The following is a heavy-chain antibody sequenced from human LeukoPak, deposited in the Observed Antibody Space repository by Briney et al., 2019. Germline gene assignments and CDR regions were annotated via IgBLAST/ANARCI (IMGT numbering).Heavy chain of an antibody. V-gene: IGHV1-18*01. CDR2: ISAYNGNT. Sequence: ASVKVSCKASGYTFTSYGISWVRQAPGQGLEWMGWISAYNGNTNYAQKPQGRVTMTTDTSTSTAYMELRSLRSDDTAVYYCASRSRGSYTFDYWGQGTLVTVSS. CDR3: ASRSRGSYTFDY. CDR1: GYTFTSYG. D-gene: IGHD1-26*01. J-gene: IGHJ4*02.